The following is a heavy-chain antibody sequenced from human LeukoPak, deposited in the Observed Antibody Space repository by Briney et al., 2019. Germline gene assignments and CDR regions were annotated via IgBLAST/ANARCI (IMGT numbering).Heavy chain of an antibody. D-gene: IGHD1-26*01. CDR2: INPTGGSI. Sequence: VASVTVSCKASGYTFTSYYMHWVRQAPGQGLEWMGLINPTGGSIGYAQKFQGRVTMTRDMSTSTDYMELSSLRSEDTAIYYCARDNSVGDNAWWFDPWGQGTLVTVSS. J-gene: IGHJ5*02. CDR3: ARDNSVGDNAWWFDP. CDR1: GYTFTSYY. V-gene: IGHV1-46*01.